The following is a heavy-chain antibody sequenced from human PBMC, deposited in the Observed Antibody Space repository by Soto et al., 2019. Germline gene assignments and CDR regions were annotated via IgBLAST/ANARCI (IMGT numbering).Heavy chain of an antibody. CDR2: IYTSGST. CDR1: GCPRVRSCDY. V-gene: IGHV4-4*07. Sequence: PETVCLTCPFFGCPRVRSCDYWSWHRTTAGKGLEWIGRIYTSGSTNCNPSLKSRVTMSVDTSKTQFSLKLSSVTAADTAVYYCARVGMAVADPSLRYGMDVWGQGTTVTVS. CDR3: ARVGMAVADPSLRYGMDV. J-gene: IGHJ6*02. D-gene: IGHD6-19*01.